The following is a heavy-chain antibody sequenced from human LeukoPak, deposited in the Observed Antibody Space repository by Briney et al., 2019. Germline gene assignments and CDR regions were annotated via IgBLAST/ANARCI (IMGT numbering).Heavy chain of an antibody. V-gene: IGHV3-15*01. CDR2: IKSKTDGGTT. Sequence: PGGSLRLSCAASGFTFSNAWMSWVRQAPGKGLEWVGRIKSKTDGGTTAYAAPVKGRFTISRDDSKNTLYLQMNSLKTEDTAVYYCTTDPDYYDSSGYSDYWGQGTLVTVSS. D-gene: IGHD3-22*01. CDR1: GFTFSNAW. J-gene: IGHJ4*02. CDR3: TTDPDYYDSSGYSDY.